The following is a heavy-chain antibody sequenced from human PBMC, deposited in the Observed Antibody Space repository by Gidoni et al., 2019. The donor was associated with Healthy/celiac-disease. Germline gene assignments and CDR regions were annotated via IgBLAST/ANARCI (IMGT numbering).Heavy chain of an antibody. D-gene: IGHD2-2*01. J-gene: IGHJ3*02. CDR1: GGSISSSSYY. CDR2: IYYSGST. Sequence: QLQLQESGPGLVKPSETLSLTCTVSGGSISSSSYYWGWIRQPPGKGLEWIGSIYYSGSTYYNPSLMSRVTISVDTSKNQFSLKLSSVTAADTAVYYCARFVVVPAAHPLNAFDIWGQGTMVTVSS. CDR3: ARFVVVPAAHPLNAFDI. V-gene: IGHV4-39*01.